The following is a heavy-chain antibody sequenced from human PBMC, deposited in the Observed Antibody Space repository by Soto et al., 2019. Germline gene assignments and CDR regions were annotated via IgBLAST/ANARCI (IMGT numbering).Heavy chain of an antibody. CDR2: ISAYNGNT. CDR1: GYTFTSYG. J-gene: IGHJ4*02. Sequence: QVQLVQSGAEVKKPGDPVKVSCKASGYTFTSYGISWVRKAPGQGLEWMGWISAYNGNTNYAQKLQGRVTMTTDTSTSTADMELRSLRSDDTAVYYCARDQRKATIIVEFDYWGQGTLVTVSA. V-gene: IGHV1-18*01. D-gene: IGHD5-12*01. CDR3: ARDQRKATIIVEFDY.